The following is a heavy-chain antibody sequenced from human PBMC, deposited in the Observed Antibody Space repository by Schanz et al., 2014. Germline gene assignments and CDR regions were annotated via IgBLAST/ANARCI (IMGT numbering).Heavy chain of an antibody. V-gene: IGHV1-18*01. CDR3: ARDAADFYDILTEEDY. D-gene: IGHD3-9*01. Sequence: QVQLVQSGAEVKKPGASVRVSCKASGYTFTTYAMSWVRQAPGQGLEWVGWISAYNGNTKYPQKLQGRVTMTTDTSTSTVCMELRSLRSDDTAVYYCARDAADFYDILTEEDYWGQGTLVTVSS. CDR1: GYTFTTYA. CDR2: ISAYNGNT. J-gene: IGHJ4*02.